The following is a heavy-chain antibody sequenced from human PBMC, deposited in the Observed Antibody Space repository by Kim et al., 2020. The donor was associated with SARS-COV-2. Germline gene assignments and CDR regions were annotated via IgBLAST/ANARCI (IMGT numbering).Heavy chain of an antibody. V-gene: IGHV5-51*01. D-gene: IGHD3-3*01. J-gene: IGHJ5*02. CDR1: GYSFTSYW. CDR2: IYPGDSDT. CDR3: ARSAPTFWSGYYGVGWFDP. Sequence: GESLKISCKGSGYSFTSYWIGWVRQMPGKGLEWMGIIYPGDSDTRYSPSFQGQVTISADKSISTAYLQWSSLKASDTAMYYCARSAPTFWSGYYGVGWFDPWGQGTLVTVSS.